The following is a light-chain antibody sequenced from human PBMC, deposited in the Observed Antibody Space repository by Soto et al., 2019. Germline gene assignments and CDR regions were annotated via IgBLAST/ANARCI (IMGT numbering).Light chain of an antibody. CDR2: AAS. J-gene: IGKJ1*01. CDR3: QQSYNTPLT. V-gene: IGKV1-39*01. CDR1: QSISSY. Sequence: DIQMTQSPSSLSASVGYRVTITFRASQSISSYLNWYQQKPGKAPKLLIYAASTLQSGVPSRFRGGASGTDFTLTISSLQLDDFATYYCQQSYNTPLTFGQGTKVDIK.